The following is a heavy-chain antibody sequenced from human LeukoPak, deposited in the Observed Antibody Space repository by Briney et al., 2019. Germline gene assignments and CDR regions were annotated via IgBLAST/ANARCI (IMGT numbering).Heavy chain of an antibody. Sequence: GASVKVSCKASGYTFTSYGISWVRQAPGQGLEWMGWISAYNGNTNYAQKLQGRVTMTTDTSTSTAYMELRSLRSDDTAVYYCARPEMVRGVYYFDYWGQGTLVTVSS. CDR1: GYTFTSYG. CDR3: ARPEMVRGVYYFDY. D-gene: IGHD3-10*01. J-gene: IGHJ4*02. V-gene: IGHV1-18*01. CDR2: ISAYNGNT.